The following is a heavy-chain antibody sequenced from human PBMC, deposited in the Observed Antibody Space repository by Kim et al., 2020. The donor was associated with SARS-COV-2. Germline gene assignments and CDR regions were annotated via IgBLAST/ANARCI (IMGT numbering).Heavy chain of an antibody. D-gene: IGHD2-15*01. V-gene: IGHV4-34*01. CDR1: GGSFSGYY. CDR3: ARGEVAVVVAAPPGYGMDV. J-gene: IGHJ6*02. CDR2: INHSGST. Sequence: SETLSLTCAVYGGSFSGYYWSWIRQPPGKGLEWIGEINHSGSTNYNPSLKSRVTISVDTSKNQFSLKLSSVTAADTAVYYCARGEVAVVVAAPPGYGMDVWGQGTTVTVSS.